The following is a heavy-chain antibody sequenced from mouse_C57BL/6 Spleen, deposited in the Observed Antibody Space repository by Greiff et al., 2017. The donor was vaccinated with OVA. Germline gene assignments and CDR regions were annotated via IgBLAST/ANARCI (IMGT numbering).Heavy chain of an antibody. Sequence: QVQLQQSGAELMKPGASVKLSCKATGYTFTGYWIEWVKQRPGHGLEWIGEILPGSGSTNHNEKFKSKATLTVDTSSSTAYMQLSSLTSEDSAVYYCARVCVDGNWYFDVWGTGTTVTVSS. D-gene: IGHD2-1*01. J-gene: IGHJ1*03. V-gene: IGHV1-9*01. CDR1: GYTFTGYW. CDR2: ILPGSGST. CDR3: ARVCVDGNWYFDV.